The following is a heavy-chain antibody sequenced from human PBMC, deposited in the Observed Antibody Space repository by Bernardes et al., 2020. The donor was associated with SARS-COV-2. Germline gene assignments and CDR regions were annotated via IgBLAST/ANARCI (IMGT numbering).Heavy chain of an antibody. Sequence: GGSLRLSCAASGFTVSSNYMSWVRQAPGKGLEWVSVIYSGGSTYYADPVKGRFTISRDNSKNTLYLQMNSLRAEDTAVYYCARGDAGVDYYYGMDVWGQGTTVTVSS. J-gene: IGHJ6*02. CDR3: ARGDAGVDYYYGMDV. CDR1: GFTVSSNY. D-gene: IGHD2-21*02. CDR2: IYSGGST. V-gene: IGHV3-66*02.